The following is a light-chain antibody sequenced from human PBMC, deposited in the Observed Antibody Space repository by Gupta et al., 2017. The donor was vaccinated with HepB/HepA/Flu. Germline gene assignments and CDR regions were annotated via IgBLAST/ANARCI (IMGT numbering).Light chain of an antibody. CDR2: AVS. J-gene: IGLJ3*02. CDR1: SSDVSGYNY. V-gene: IGLV2-14*03. CDR3: SPSKGRRPWV. Sequence: QSALTQPASVSVSPGQSITISCTGTSSDVSGYNYVSWYQQHPGKAPKRLIYAVSSRHSGASKRCSGSKYGHTASLTLSGIQAEDEAEYYCSPSKGRRPWVFGGGTKLTVL.